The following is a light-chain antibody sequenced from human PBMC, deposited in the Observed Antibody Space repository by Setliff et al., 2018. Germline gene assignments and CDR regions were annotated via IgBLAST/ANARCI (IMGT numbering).Light chain of an antibody. CDR3: AAWDDILKAVI. J-gene: IGLJ2*01. CDR2: MTD. Sequence: QSALTQPYAVSGTPGQRVTISCSGSSSNIGSNFVYWYRQLPGTAPKLLIYMTDQRPSGVPDRFSGSKSGTSASLAISGLRSEDDGDYYCAAWDDILKAVIFGGGTKVTVL. CDR1: SSNIGSNF. V-gene: IGLV1-47*01.